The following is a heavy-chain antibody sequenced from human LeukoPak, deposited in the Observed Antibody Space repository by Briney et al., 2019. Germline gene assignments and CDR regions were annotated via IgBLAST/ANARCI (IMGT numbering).Heavy chain of an antibody. D-gene: IGHD6-13*01. CDR2: ISYDGSNK. CDR3: ARDLIAAATYYYYYYGMDV. V-gene: IGHV3-30-3*01. CDR1: GFTFSSYA. J-gene: IGHJ6*02. Sequence: PGGSLRLSCAASGFTFSSYAMHWVRQAPGKGLEWVAVISYDGSNKYYADSVKGRFTISRGNSKNTLYLQMNSLRAEDTAVYYCARDLIAAATYYYYYYGMDVWGQGTTFTVSS.